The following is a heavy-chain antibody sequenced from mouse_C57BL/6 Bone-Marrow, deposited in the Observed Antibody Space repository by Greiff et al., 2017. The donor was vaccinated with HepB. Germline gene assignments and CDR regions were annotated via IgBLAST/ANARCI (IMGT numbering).Heavy chain of an antibody. Sequence: VQLQQSGPELVKPGASVKISCKASGYAFSSSWMNWVKQRPGKGLEWIGRINPGDGDTNYNGKFKGKATLTADKSSSTAYMQLSSLTSEDSAVYFCARVYDYDGDAMDYWGQGTSVTVSS. CDR1: GYAFSSSW. V-gene: IGHV1-82*01. D-gene: IGHD2-4*01. J-gene: IGHJ4*01. CDR3: ARVYDYDGDAMDY. CDR2: INPGDGDT.